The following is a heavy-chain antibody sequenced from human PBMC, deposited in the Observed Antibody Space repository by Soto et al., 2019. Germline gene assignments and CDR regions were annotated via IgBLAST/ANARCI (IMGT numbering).Heavy chain of an antibody. CDR3: ARGLAARNYYYYGMDV. D-gene: IGHD6-6*01. CDR2: SNHNGIT. V-gene: IGHV4-34*01. J-gene: IGHJ6*02. CDR1: GGSFSGYY. Sequence: PSETLSLTCAVYGGSFSGYYWSWIRQPPGKGLEWIGESNHNGITNYNPSLKSRVTVSVDTSKSQLSLKLSSVTAADRAVYYCARGLAARNYYYYGMDVWGQGTTVTVSS.